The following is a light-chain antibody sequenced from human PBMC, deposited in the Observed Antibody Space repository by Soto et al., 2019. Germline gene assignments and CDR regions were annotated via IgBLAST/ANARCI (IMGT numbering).Light chain of an antibody. CDR3: VLYMGFGVSV. CDR2: STN. CDR1: SGSVSTSYY. V-gene: IGLV8-61*01. Sequence: QAVVTQEPSFSVSPGRTVTLTCGLSSGSVSTSYYPSWYQQTPGQAPRTLIYSTNTRSSGVPDRFSGSILGNKAALTITGAQADDESDYYCVLYMGFGVSVFGGGTKVNVL. J-gene: IGLJ2*01.